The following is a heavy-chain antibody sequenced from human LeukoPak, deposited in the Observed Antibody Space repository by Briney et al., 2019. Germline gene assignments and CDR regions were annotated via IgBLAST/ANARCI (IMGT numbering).Heavy chain of an antibody. CDR1: GYTFTGYY. V-gene: IGHV1-2*02. CDR3: ARGLDITMIAFDY. Sequence: ASVKVSCKAPGYTFTGYYMHWVRQAPGQGLEWMGWINPNSGGTNYAQKFQGRVTMTRDTSISTAYMELSSLRSEDMAVYYCARGLDITMIAFDYWGQGTLVTVSS. CDR2: INPNSGGT. J-gene: IGHJ4*02. D-gene: IGHD3-22*01.